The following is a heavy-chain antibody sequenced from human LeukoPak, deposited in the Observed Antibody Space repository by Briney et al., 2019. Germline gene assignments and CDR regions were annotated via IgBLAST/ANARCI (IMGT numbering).Heavy chain of an antibody. J-gene: IGHJ4*02. CDR2: IKQDGSEK. V-gene: IGHV3-7*01. CDR1: GFTFSSYW. D-gene: IGHD6-13*01. CDR3: ARNFAGQTSSSWYFDY. Sequence: GGSLRLSCAASGFTFSSYWMSWVRQAPGKGLEWVANIKQDGSEKYYVDSVKGRFTISRDNAKNSLYLQMNSLRPEDTAVYYCARNFAGQTSSSWYFDYWGQGTLVTVSS.